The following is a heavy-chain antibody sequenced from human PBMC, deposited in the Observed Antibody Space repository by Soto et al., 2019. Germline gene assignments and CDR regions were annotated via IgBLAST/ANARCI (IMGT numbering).Heavy chain of an antibody. J-gene: IGHJ4*02. D-gene: IGHD2-21*01. CDR2: IFSNDEK. CDR3: ARRRDGYKGCLEY. CDR1: GFSLSNGGMG. V-gene: IGHV2-26*01. Sequence: QVTLKESGPVLVKPTETLTLTCTVSGFSLSNGGMGVSWIRYPPRTALEWLAHIFSNDEKFYNTSLQRRLTNYKDTSKSQVLLTMTNMDPVDTATYYCARRRDGYKGCLEYGGQGTLVTVSS.